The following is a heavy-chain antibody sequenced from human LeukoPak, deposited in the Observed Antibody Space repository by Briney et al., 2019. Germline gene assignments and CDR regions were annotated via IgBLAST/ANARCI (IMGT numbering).Heavy chain of an antibody. CDR2: MNPNSGNT. J-gene: IGHJ5*02. Sequence: ASVKVSCKASGYTLTGYYMHWVRQAPGQGLEWMGWMNPNSGNTGYAQKFQGRVTMTRNTSISTAYMELSSLRSEDTAVYYCARVDYDILTGPGNWFDPWGQGTLVTVSS. CDR3: ARVDYDILTGPGNWFDP. CDR1: GYTLTGYY. D-gene: IGHD3-9*01. V-gene: IGHV1-8*02.